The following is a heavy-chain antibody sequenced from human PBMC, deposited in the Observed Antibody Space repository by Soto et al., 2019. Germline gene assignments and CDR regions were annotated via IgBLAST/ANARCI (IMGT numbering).Heavy chain of an antibody. Sequence: GGTLRLSCAASGFTFDDYAMHWVRQAPGKGLEWVSLISWDGGSTYYADSVKGRFTISRDNSKNSLYLQMNSLRAEDTALYYSAKDMKGVGATSFYYYYGMDVWGQGTTVTVSS. D-gene: IGHD1-26*01. V-gene: IGHV3-43D*04. CDR1: GFTFDDYA. J-gene: IGHJ6*02. CDR3: AKDMKGVGATSFYYYYGMDV. CDR2: ISWDGGST.